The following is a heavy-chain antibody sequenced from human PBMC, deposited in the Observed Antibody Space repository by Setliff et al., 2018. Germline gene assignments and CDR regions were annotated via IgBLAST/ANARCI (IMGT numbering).Heavy chain of an antibody. D-gene: IGHD4-17*01. CDR2: VFHTGSI. CDR1: SGSIGSHY. J-gene: IGHJ2*01. CDR3: ARAPPSVPYGDYGPRQYFDL. Sequence: SETLSLTCSVSSGSIGSHYWNWMRQPPGKGLEWIGHVFHTGSIKYNPSLRSRVTISVDTSENYFSLRLTSVTAADTAVYYCARAPPSVPYGDYGPRQYFDLWGRGSLVTVSS. V-gene: IGHV4-59*11.